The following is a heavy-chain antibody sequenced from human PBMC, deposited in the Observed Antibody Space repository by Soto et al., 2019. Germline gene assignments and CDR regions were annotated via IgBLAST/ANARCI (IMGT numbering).Heavy chain of an antibody. CDR3: AREGGAACSGGSCSSG. V-gene: IGHV1-69*04. CDR2: IIPILGIA. J-gene: IGHJ4*02. CDR1: GGTFSSYT. D-gene: IGHD2-15*01. Sequence: QVQLVHSGAEVKKPGSSVNVSCKASGGTFSSYTISWVRQAPGQGLEWMGRIIPILGIANYAQKFQGRVTITADKSTSTAYMELSSLRSEDTAVYYCAREGGAACSGGSCSSGWGQGTLVTVSS.